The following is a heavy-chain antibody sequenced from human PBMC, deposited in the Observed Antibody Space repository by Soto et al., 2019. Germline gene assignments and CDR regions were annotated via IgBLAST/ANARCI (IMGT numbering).Heavy chain of an antibody. J-gene: IGHJ4*02. D-gene: IGHD1-20*01. CDR2: MYYSGST. CDR1: GGSISSGGYS. CDR3: ARRDNWNDPLDY. V-gene: IGHV4-30-2*01. Sequence: PSETLSLTCAVSGGSISSGGYSWSWIRQPPGKGLEWIGYMYYSGSTYYNPSLKSRVTISIDRSKNQFSLKLSSVTAADTAVYYCARRDNWNDPLDYWGQGTLVTVSS.